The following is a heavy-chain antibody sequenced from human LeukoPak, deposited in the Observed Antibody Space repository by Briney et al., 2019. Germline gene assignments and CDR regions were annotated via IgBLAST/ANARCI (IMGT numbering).Heavy chain of an antibody. CDR3: ARGSVPYSSSWYHFDY. J-gene: IGHJ4*02. Sequence: SETLSLTCAVDGGSFSGYYWSWIRQPPGNGLEWIGEINHSGSTNYNPSLKSRATISVDTSKNQFSLKLSSVTAADTAVYYCARGSVPYSSSWYHFDYWGQGTLVTVSS. D-gene: IGHD6-13*01. CDR2: INHSGST. V-gene: IGHV4-34*01. CDR1: GGSFSGYY.